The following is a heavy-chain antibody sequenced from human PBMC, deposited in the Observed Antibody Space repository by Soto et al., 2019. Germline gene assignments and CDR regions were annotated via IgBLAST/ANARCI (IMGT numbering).Heavy chain of an antibody. CDR3: ARDTYSGYDFGL. J-gene: IGHJ5*02. CDR1: GASVAGGSYY. CDR2: IPSRGRP. D-gene: IGHD5-12*01. V-gene: IGHV4-30-4*01. Sequence: QVQLRESGPGLVKPSQTLSLTCSVSGASVAGGSYYWSWVRQPPGKGLEWIGYIPSRGRPFYNPSLTRRGPISADTSENQRSLQLTSVTAADTAVYYCARDTYSGYDFGLWGQGTLVTVSS.